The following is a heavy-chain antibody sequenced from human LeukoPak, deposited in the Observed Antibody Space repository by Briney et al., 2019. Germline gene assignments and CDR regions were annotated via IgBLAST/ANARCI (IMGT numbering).Heavy chain of an antibody. D-gene: IGHD3-3*01. Sequence: SETLSLTCTVSGGSISSYYWSWIRQPPRKGLEWIGYIYYSGSTNYNPSLKSRVTISVDTSKNQFSLKLSSVTAADTAVYYCARFLRADYDFWSLGGGAFYIWGQGTIVTVSS. J-gene: IGHJ3*02. CDR1: GGSISSYY. V-gene: IGHV4-59*01. CDR2: IYYSGST. CDR3: ARFLRADYDFWSLGGGAFYI.